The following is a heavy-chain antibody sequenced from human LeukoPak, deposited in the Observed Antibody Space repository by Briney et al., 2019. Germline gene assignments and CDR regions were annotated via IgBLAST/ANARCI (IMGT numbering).Heavy chain of an antibody. V-gene: IGHV4-59*03. CDR3: ANIVGVNEYDGWNWFDP. D-gene: IGHD1-26*01. Sequence: SETLSLTCTVSGVSNSSYYWSWIRQFPGKGLEWIGYIYYKGNTHYNPSPKSRITMSVDMSRNQFSLKLSSVTAADTAVYYCANIVGVNEYDGWNWFDPWGQGILVTVSS. J-gene: IGHJ5*02. CDR1: GVSNSSYY. CDR2: IYYKGNT.